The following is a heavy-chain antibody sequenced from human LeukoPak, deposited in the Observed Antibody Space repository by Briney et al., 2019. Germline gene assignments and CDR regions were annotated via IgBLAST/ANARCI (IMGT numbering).Heavy chain of an antibody. CDR1: GGSISGYY. V-gene: IGHV4-4*07. CDR3: ARLITGTTTAFDI. CDR2: VYTSGST. D-gene: IGHD1-7*01. Sequence: SETLSLTCSVSGGSISGYYWTWIRQPAGKGLEWIGRVYTSGSTHYNPSLKTRLTMSVGTSKNQFSLKLSSVTAADTAVYYCARLITGTTTAFDIWGQGTMVTVSS. J-gene: IGHJ3*02.